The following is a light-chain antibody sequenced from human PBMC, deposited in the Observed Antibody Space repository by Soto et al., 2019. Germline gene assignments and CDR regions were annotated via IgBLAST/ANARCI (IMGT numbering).Light chain of an antibody. CDR2: AAS. J-gene: IGKJ4*01. Sequence: DIQMTQSPSSLSASVGDRVTITCRASQSISSYLHWYQQKPGKAPKLLIYAASSLQSGVPSRFSGSGSGTDVTLTISSLPPADFATYYCQRSFSTPLTFGGGTKVEIK. V-gene: IGKV1-39*01. CDR3: QRSFSTPLT. CDR1: QSISSY.